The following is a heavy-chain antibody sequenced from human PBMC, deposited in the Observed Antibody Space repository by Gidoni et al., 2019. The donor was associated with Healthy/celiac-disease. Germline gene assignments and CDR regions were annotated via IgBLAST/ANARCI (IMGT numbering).Heavy chain of an antibody. CDR3: ARSDYYDSSGYPYYFDY. CDR1: GFTFSTYS. Sequence: EVQLVESGGGLVKPGGSLRLSCAASGFTFSTYSINWVRQAPGKGLEWLSSISSGSSYIYYADSVKGRFAISRDNAKNSLYLQMNSLRAEDTAVYYCARSDYYDSSGYPYYFDYWGQGTLVTVSS. D-gene: IGHD3-22*01. CDR2: ISSGSSYI. J-gene: IGHJ4*02. V-gene: IGHV3-21*01.